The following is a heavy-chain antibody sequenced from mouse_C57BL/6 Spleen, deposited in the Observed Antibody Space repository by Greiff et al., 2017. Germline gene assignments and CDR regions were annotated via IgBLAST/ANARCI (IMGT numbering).Heavy chain of an antibody. CDR2: ISSGSSTI. V-gene: IGHV5-17*01. CDR1: GFTFSDYG. J-gene: IGHJ4*01. CDR3: ARMEYDYGYAMDY. D-gene: IGHD2-4*01. Sequence: EVMLVESGGGLVKPGGSLKLSCAASGFTFSDYGMHWVRQAPEKGLEWVAYISSGSSTIYYADTVKGRFTISRDNAKNTLFLQMTSLRSEDTAMYYCARMEYDYGYAMDYWGQGTSVTVSS.